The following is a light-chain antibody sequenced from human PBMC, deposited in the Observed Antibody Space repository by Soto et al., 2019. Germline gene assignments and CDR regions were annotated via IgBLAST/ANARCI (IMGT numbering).Light chain of an antibody. J-gene: IGLJ3*02. CDR2: EVS. Sequence: QSVLTQPASVSGSPGQSITISCTGTSSDVVSYNYVSWYQQYPGKAPKLMIYEVSNRPSGVSSRFSGSKSGNTASLTISGLQAEDEADYYCSSYTSSSTLVFGGGTKLTVL. CDR1: SSDVVSYNY. CDR3: SSYTSSSTLV. V-gene: IGLV2-14*01.